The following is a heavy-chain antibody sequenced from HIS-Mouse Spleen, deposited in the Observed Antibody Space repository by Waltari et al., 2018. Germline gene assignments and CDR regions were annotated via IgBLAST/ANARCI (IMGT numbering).Heavy chain of an antibody. CDR3: ARGHDYSNYFDY. V-gene: IGHV1-8*01. CDR1: GYTFTSYD. Sequence: QVQLVQSGVEVKKPGASVKVSCKASGYTFTSYDINWVRQATGQGLEWMGWMNPSSGNTGYAQKFQGRVTMTRNTSISTAYMELSSLRSEDTAVYYCARGHDYSNYFDYWGQGTLVTVSS. J-gene: IGHJ4*02. CDR2: MNPSSGNT. D-gene: IGHD4-4*01.